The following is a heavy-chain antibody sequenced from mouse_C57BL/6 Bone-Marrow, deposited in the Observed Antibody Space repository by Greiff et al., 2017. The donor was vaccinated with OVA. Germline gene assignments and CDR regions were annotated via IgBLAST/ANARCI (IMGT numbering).Heavy chain of an antibody. CDR1: GYTFTSYW. CDR2: LDPSDSYT. D-gene: IGHD1-1*01. CDR3: ARRGYYYYGSKYWYFDV. Sequence: VQLQQPGAELVMPGASVKLSCKASGYTFTSYWMHWVKQRPGQGLEWIGELDPSDSYTNYNQKFQGKSTLTVDKSSSTAYMQLSSLTSEDSAVYYCARRGYYYYGSKYWYFDVWGTGTTVTVSS. J-gene: IGHJ1*03. V-gene: IGHV1-69*01.